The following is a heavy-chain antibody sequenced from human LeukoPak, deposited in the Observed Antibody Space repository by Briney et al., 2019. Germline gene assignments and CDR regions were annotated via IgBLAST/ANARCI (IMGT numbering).Heavy chain of an antibody. CDR3: ARGQWLVRGVYFDY. CDR2: IYYSGST. Sequence: SETLSLTCTVSGGSISSYYWSWIRQPPGKGLEWIGYIYYSGSTNYNPSLKSRVTISVDTSKNQFSLKLSSVTAADTAVYYCARGQWLVRGVYFDYWGQGALVTVSS. D-gene: IGHD6-19*01. V-gene: IGHV4-59*01. J-gene: IGHJ4*02. CDR1: GGSISSYY.